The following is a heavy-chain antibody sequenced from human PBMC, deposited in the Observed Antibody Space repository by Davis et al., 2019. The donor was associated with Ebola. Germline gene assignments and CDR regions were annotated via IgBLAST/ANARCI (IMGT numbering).Heavy chain of an antibody. J-gene: IGHJ6*02. CDR3: ARADCSGGSCYSGGHYYYYGMDV. CDR1: GYSFTSYW. V-gene: IGHV5-51*01. CDR2: IYPGDSDT. D-gene: IGHD2-15*01. Sequence: KVSCKGSGYSFTSYWIGWVRQMPGKGLEWMGIIYPGDSDTRYSPSFQGQVTISADKSISTAYLQWSSLKASDTAMYYCARADCSGGSCYSGGHYYYYGMDVWGQGTTVTVSS.